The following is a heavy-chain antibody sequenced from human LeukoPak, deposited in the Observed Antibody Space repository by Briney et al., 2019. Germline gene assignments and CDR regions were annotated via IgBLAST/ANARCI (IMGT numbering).Heavy chain of an antibody. CDR2: INHSGST. D-gene: IGHD6-25*01. J-gene: IGHJ5*02. V-gene: IGHV4-34*01. CDR1: GGSFSGYY. CDR3: AVGSGWFDP. Sequence: PSETLSLTCAVYGGSFSGYYWSWIRQPPGKGLEWIGEINHSGSTNYNPSLKSRVTISVDTSKNQFSLKLNSVTAADTAVYYCAVGSGWFDPWGQGTLVTVSS.